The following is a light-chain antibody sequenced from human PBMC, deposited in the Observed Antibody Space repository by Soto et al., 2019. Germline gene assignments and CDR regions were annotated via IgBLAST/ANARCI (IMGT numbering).Light chain of an antibody. J-gene: IGLJ3*02. CDR3: SSFTSSSTWV. CDR2: DVN. CDR1: SSDLGVYDY. V-gene: IGLV2-14*01. Sequence: QSALTQPASVSGSPGQSLTISCTGSSSDLGVYDYVSWFQQHPGKAPKLMIYDVNNRPSGVSNRFSGSKSGNTASLTISGLQAEDEADYYCSSFTSSSTWVFGGGTKVTVL.